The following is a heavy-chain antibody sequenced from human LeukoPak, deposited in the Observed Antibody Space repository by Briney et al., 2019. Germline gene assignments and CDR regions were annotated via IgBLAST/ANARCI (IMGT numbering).Heavy chain of an antibody. V-gene: IGHV1-8*01. CDR3: ARTDYDILTGYFYYYYYGMDV. D-gene: IGHD3-9*01. CDR2: MNPNSGNT. J-gene: IGHJ6*02. CDR1: GYTFTSYD. Sequence: ASVKVSCKASGYTFTSYDINWVRQATGQGLEWMGWMNPNSGNTGYAQKFQGRVTMTRTTSISTAYMELSGLRSEDTAVYYCARTDYDILTGYFYYYYYGMDVWGQGTTVTVSS.